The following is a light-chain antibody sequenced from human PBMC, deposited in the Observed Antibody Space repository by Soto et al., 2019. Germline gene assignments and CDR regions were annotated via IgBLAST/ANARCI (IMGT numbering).Light chain of an antibody. CDR1: ISDVGGYNY. CDR2: EVN. J-gene: IGLJ1*01. CDR3: SSYAGSSTYV. V-gene: IGLV2-8*01. Sequence: QSVLAQPPSASGSPGQSVTTSCTGTISDVGGYNYVAWYQQHPGKAPKLMIYEVNKRPSGVPDRFSGSKSGSTASLTVSGLQAEDEADYYCSSYAGSSTYVFGTGTKVTVL.